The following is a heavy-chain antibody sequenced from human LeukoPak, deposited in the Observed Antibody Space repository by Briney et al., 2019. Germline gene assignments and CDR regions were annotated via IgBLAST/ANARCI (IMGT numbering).Heavy chain of an antibody. Sequence: GGSLRLSCAASGFTFSSYAMSWVRQAPGKGLEWVSAISGSGGSTYYADSVKGWFTISRDNSKNTLYLKMNSLRAEDTAVYYCAKVPNSRLLLQIDYWGQGTLVTVSS. CDR1: GFTFSSYA. J-gene: IGHJ4*02. D-gene: IGHD2-15*01. V-gene: IGHV3-23*01. CDR2: ISGSGGST. CDR3: AKVPNSRLLLQIDY.